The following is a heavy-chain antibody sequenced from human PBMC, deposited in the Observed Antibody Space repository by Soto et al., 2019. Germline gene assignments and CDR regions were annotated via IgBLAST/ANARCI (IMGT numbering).Heavy chain of an antibody. D-gene: IGHD3-22*01. CDR1: GGSISSYY. CDR3: ARDYYDSLDY. CDR2: IYYSGST. J-gene: IGHJ4*02. Sequence: SSETLSLTCTVSGGSISSYYWSWIRQPPGKGLEWIGYIYYSGSTNYNPSLKSRVTISVDTSKNQFSLKLSSVTAADTAVYYCARDYYDSLDYWGQGTLVTVSS. V-gene: IGHV4-59*01.